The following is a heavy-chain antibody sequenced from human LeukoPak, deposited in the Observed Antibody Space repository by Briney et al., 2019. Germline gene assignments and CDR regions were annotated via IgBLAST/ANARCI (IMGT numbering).Heavy chain of an antibody. J-gene: IGHJ4*02. CDR3: ARNSGYDLPFDY. CDR2: IYSGGST. V-gene: IGHV3-53*01. CDR1: GFTVSSNY. Sequence: GGSLRLSCAASGFTVSSNYMTWVRQAPGKGLEWVSVIYSGGSTYYADSVKGRFTISRDNSKNTLSLQMNSLRAEDTAVYYCARNSGYDLPFDYWGQGTLVTVSS. D-gene: IGHD5-12*01.